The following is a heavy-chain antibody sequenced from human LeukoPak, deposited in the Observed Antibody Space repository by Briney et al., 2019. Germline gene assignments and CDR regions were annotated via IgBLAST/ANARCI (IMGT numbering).Heavy chain of an antibody. CDR1: GFTFSSYG. Sequence: GRSLRLSCAASGFTFSSYGMHWVRQAPGKGLEWVAVIWYDGSNKYYADSVKGRFTISRDNSKNTLYLQMNSLRAEDTAVYYCARGAPFTAAGTFDYWGQGTLVTVSS. V-gene: IGHV3-33*01. CDR3: ARGAPFTAAGTFDY. J-gene: IGHJ4*02. D-gene: IGHD6-13*01. CDR2: IWYDGSNK.